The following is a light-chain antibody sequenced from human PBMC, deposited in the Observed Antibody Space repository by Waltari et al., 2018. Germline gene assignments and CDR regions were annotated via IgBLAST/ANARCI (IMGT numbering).Light chain of an antibody. CDR3: QHYVRLPAT. CDR2: VAS. Sequence: IVLTQSPGPPSLSPGDRATLPCWASQSVSRSFAWYQQKPGQAPKLLFYVASTRATGIPDRFTGSGSGTDFSLTISSLEPEDFAIYFCQHYVRLPATFGQGTKVKIK. V-gene: IGKV3-20*01. J-gene: IGKJ1*01. CDR1: QSVSRS.